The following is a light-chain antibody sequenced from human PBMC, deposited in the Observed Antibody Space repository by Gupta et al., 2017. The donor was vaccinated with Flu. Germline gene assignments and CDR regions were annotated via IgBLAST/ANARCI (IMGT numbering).Light chain of an antibody. Sequence: EIVMTPSPATLSLSPGDRATLSCRASRSISNNLAWYQQRAGQAPRLVIYGSSSRPTGVPARFSGSGSGTDFILTISSLQSEDFATYYCQQYNDWPRITFGQGTRLEIK. CDR2: GSS. CDR1: RSISNN. J-gene: IGKJ5*01. CDR3: QQYNDWPRIT. V-gene: IGKV3-15*01.